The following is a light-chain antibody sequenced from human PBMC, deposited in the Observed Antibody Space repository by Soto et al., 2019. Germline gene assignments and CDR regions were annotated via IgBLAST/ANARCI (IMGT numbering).Light chain of an antibody. V-gene: IGLV2-8*01. CDR3: SSYAGSNNFP. CDR2: EVS. CDR1: SSDVGGYNY. Sequence: QLVLTQPPSASGSPGQSVTISCTGTSSDVGGYNYVSWYQQHPGKAPKLMIYEVSKRPSGVPDRFSGSKSGNTASLTVSGLQAEDEADYYCSSYAGSNNFPFGTGTKLTVL. J-gene: IGLJ1*01.